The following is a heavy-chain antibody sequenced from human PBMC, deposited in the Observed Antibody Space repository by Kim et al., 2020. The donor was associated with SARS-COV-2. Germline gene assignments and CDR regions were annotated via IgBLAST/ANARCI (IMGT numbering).Heavy chain of an antibody. D-gene: IGHD2-15*01. V-gene: IGHV4-39*07. CDR3: ARVCPSLGSFGAIRYAFDI. CDR1: GGSISSSSYY. Sequence: SETLSLTCTVSGGSISSSSYYWGWIRQPPGKGLEWIGSIYYSGSTYYSPSLKSRVTISLDTSKNHFSLNLSSVTAADTAVYYCARVCPSLGSFGAIRYAFDIWGQGTMVTVSS. J-gene: IGHJ3*02. CDR2: IYYSGST.